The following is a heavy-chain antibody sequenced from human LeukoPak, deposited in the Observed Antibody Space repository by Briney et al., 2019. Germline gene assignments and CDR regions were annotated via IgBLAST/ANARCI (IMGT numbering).Heavy chain of an antibody. Sequence: SETLSLTCAVYGGSFSGYYWSWIRQPPGKGLEWIGEINHSRSTNYNPSLKSRVTISVDTSKNQFSLKLSSVTAADTAVYYCARGAGDYYDSSGYYYWWFDPWGQGTLVTVSS. CDR1: GGSFSGYY. CDR2: INHSRST. V-gene: IGHV4-34*01. J-gene: IGHJ5*02. D-gene: IGHD3-22*01. CDR3: ARGAGDYYDSSGYYYWWFDP.